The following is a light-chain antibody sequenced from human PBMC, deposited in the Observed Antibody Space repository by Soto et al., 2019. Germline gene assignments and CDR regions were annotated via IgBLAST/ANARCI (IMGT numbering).Light chain of an antibody. V-gene: IGKV2-28*01. CDR2: LGS. Sequence: DIVMTQSPLTLPVTPGEPASISCRSSQSLLHSNRYNALDWYLQKPGQSPQLLIYLGSNRASGVPGRFSGSGSGTDFTLKISRVEPEDVGVYYCMQALQTPWTFGQGTKVDIK. CDR1: QSLLHSNRYNA. CDR3: MQALQTPWT. J-gene: IGKJ1*01.